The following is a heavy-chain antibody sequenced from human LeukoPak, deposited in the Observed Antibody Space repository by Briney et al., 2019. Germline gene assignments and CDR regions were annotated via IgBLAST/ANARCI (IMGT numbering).Heavy chain of an antibody. D-gene: IGHD5-18*01. Sequence: GGSLRLSCAASGFTFSSYAMNWVRQAPGKGLEWVSSITSTGSYIYYADSVKGRFTVSRDNAKNSLSLQMNSLRGEDTAGYYCARGSTAMVTSWFDPWGQGTLVTVSS. J-gene: IGHJ5*02. V-gene: IGHV3-21*01. CDR1: GFTFSSYA. CDR3: ARGSTAMVTSWFDP. CDR2: ITSTGSYI.